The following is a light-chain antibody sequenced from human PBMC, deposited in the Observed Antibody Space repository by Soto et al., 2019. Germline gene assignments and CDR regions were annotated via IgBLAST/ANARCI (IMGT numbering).Light chain of an antibody. CDR1: SSDVGGYNY. J-gene: IGLJ1*01. Sequence: QSALTQPPSASGSFGQSVTISCTGTSSDVGGYNYVSWYQQHQGKAPKLMIYEVSERPSGVPDRFSGSKSGNTASLTVSGLQADDEADYYCSSYSGTNYHYVFGTGTKLTVL. CDR2: EVS. V-gene: IGLV2-8*01. CDR3: SSYSGTNYHYV.